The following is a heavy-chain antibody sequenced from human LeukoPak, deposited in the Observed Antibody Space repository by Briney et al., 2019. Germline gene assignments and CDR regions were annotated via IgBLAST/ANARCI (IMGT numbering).Heavy chain of an antibody. CDR1: GGTFSSYA. Sequence: GASVKVSCKASGGTFSSYAISWVRQAPGQGLEWMGRIIPILGIANYAQKFQGRVTITADKSTSTAYMELSSLRSEDTAVYYCARGETAVKTIDYWGQETLVTVSA. D-gene: IGHD1-14*01. V-gene: IGHV1-69*04. CDR2: IIPILGIA. J-gene: IGHJ4*02. CDR3: ARGETAVKTIDY.